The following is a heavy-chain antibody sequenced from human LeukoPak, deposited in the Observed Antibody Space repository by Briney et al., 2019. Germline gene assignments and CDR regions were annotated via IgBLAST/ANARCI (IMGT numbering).Heavy chain of an antibody. V-gene: IGHV4-39*07. CDR1: GGSISSSSYY. CDR2: IYYSGST. CDR3: ARDGGYSNPYYYYYYYMDV. J-gene: IGHJ6*03. Sequence: KSSETLSLTCTVSGGSISSSSYYWGWIRQPPGKGLEWIGSIYYSGSTYYSPSLKSRVTISVDTSKNQFSLKLSSVTAADTAVYYCARDGGYSNPYYYYYYYMDVWGKGTTVTVSS. D-gene: IGHD4-11*01.